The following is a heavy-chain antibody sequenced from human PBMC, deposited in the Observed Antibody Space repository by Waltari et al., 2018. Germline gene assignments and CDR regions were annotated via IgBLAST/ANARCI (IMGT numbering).Heavy chain of an antibody. V-gene: IGHV3-74*01. CDR3: ALDFGGNEDY. CDR1: GFTLSSYW. J-gene: IGHJ4*02. CDR2: ITPDGSKI. Sequence: EVQLLESGGGLVQPGGSLRLYCAVAGFTLSSYWMHWVRQAPGKGLVWVSRITPDGSKINYADSVGGRFTISRDNAKNTLYLQMDSLRAEDTALYYCALDFGGNEDYWGQGILVTVSS. D-gene: IGHD1-1*01.